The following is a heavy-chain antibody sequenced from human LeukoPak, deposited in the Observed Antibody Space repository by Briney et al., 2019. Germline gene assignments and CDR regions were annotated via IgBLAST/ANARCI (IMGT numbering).Heavy chain of an antibody. CDR3: AKERVVPAARPGDLCDL. CDR2: ISGSGGST. Sequence: PGGSLRLSCAASGFTFSSYSMNWVRQAPGKGLEWVSAISGSGGSTYYADSVKGRFTISRDNSKNTLYLQMNSLRDEDTAVYYSAKERVVPAARPGDLCDLWGQGTRVTVSS. CDR1: GFTFSSYS. D-gene: IGHD2-2*01. V-gene: IGHV3-23*01. J-gene: IGHJ5*02.